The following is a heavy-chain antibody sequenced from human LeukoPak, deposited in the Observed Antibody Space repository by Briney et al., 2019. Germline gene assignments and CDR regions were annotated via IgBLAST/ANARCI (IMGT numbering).Heavy chain of an antibody. D-gene: IGHD3-22*01. CDR1: GFTFDDYA. CDR3: AKDITYYYDSSGPNFDY. Sequence: PGGSLRLSCAASGFTFDDYAMHWVRQAPGKGLEWVSGISWNSGSIGYADSVKGRFTISRDNAKNSLYLQMNSLRAEDTALYYCAKDITYYYDSSGPNFDYWGQGTLVTVSS. J-gene: IGHJ4*02. V-gene: IGHV3-9*01. CDR2: ISWNSGSI.